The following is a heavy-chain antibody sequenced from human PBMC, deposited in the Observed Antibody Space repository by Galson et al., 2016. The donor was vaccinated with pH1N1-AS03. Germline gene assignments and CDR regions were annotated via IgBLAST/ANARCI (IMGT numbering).Heavy chain of an antibody. J-gene: IGHJ6*02. CDR2: INPNGGGT. CDR3: ARDPRGPCTSSTCPTAYYFGMDV. V-gene: IGHV1-2*02. Sequence: SVKVSCKASGYIFTGFYVHWVRQAPGQGLEWMGWINPNGGGTNYAQKFHGRVTMTRDTSISTAYMELSGLKSDDTAVYYCARDPRGPCTSSTCPTAYYFGMDVWGQGTTVIVSS. D-gene: IGHD2-2*01. CDR1: GYIFTGFY.